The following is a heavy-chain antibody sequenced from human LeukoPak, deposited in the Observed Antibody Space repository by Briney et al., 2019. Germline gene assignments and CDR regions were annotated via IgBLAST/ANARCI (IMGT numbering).Heavy chain of an antibody. J-gene: IGHJ4*02. V-gene: IGHV3-7*01. CDR1: GFTFSIYW. CDR2: IKDDGSQK. D-gene: IGHD2-2*01. CDR3: ASSPAARDGIDY. Sequence: GGSLRLSCAASGFTFSIYWMSWVRQAPGKGLEWVANIKDDGSQKYYVDSMKGRFTISRDNAKNSLYLQMNSLRAEDTAVYYCASSPAARDGIDYWGQGTLVTVSS.